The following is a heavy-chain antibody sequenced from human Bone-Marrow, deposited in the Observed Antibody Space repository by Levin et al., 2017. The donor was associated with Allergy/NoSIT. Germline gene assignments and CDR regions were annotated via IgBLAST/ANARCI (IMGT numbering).Heavy chain of an antibody. CDR3: ARGVGYSSSDTPLD. D-gene: IGHD6-6*01. CDR1: GFTFSSYG. V-gene: IGHV3-33*01. J-gene: IGHJ4*02. Sequence: GGSLRLSCAASGFTFSSYGMHWVRQAPGKGLEWVAVIWYDGSNKYYADSVKGRFTISRDNSKNTLYLQMNSLRAEDTAVYYCARGVGYSSSDTPLDWGQGTLVTVSS. CDR2: IWYDGSNK.